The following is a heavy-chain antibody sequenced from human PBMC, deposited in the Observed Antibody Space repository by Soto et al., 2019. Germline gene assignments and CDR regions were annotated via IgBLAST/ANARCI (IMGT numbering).Heavy chain of an antibody. D-gene: IGHD4-4*01. CDR3: AKASTTVTTKFDY. Sequence: PGGSXRLSCAASGFTFSSYAMSWVRQAPGKALEWVSAISGSGGSTYYADSVKGRFTIYRDNSKNTLYLQMNSLRAEDTAVYHCAKASTTVTTKFDYWGQGTLVTVSS. CDR2: ISGSGGST. CDR1: GFTFSSYA. J-gene: IGHJ4*02. V-gene: IGHV3-23*01.